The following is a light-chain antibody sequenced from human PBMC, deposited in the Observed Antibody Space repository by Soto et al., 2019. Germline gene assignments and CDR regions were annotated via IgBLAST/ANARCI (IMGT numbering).Light chain of an antibody. CDR1: QSVSSN. CDR3: QQYNNWPLT. Sequence: ETVMTQSPATLSVTPGERATLSCRASQSVSSNLAWYQQRPGQAPRLLIYAASTRATGVPARFSGSGSGTEFALTISSLQSEDCAVYYCQQYNNWPLTFGGGTKVEIK. CDR2: AAS. J-gene: IGKJ4*01. V-gene: IGKV3-15*01.